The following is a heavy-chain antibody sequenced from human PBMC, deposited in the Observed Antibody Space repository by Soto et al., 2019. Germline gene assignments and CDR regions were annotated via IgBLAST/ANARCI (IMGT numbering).Heavy chain of an antibody. D-gene: IGHD3-9*01. CDR2: INHSGST. CDR3: ARPLYDILTGSHDALDI. Sequence: SETLSLTCAVYGGSFSGYYWSWIRQPPGKGLEWIGEINHSGSTNYNPSLKSRVTISVDTSKNQFSLKLSSVTAADTAVYYCARPLYDILTGSHDALDIWGQGTMVTVSS. CDR1: GGSFSGYY. J-gene: IGHJ3*02. V-gene: IGHV4-34*01.